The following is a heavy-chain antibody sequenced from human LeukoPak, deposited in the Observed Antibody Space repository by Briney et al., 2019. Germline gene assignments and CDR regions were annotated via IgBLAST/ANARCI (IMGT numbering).Heavy chain of an antibody. Sequence: PSETLSLTCTVSGGSISSYYWSWIRQPPGKGLEWIGYIYYSGSTNYNPSLTSRVTISVDTSRNQFSLKLNSVTAADTAVYYCARHEGAAGGRDYYYYGLDIWGQGTTVTVSS. V-gene: IGHV4-59*08. CDR2: IYYSGST. CDR1: GGSISSYY. J-gene: IGHJ6*02. CDR3: ARHEGAAGGRDYYYYGLDI. D-gene: IGHD6-13*01.